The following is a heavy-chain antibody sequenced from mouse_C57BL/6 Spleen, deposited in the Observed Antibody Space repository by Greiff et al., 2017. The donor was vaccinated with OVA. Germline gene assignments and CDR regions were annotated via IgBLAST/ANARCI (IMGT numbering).Heavy chain of an antibody. Sequence: QVQLQQSGPELVKPGASVKISCKASGYAFSSSWMNWVKQRPGKGLEWIGRIYPGDGDTNYNGKFKGKATLTADKSSSTAYMQLSSLTSEDSAVYCSATHGNYDYDERAWFADWGQETLVTVSA. CDR3: ATHGNYDYDERAWFAD. V-gene: IGHV1-82*01. CDR1: GYAFSSSW. CDR2: IYPGDGDT. D-gene: IGHD2-4*01. J-gene: IGHJ3*01.